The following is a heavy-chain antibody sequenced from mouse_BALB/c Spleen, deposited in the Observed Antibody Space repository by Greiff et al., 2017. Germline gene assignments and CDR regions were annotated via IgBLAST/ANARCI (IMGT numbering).Heavy chain of an antibody. J-gene: IGHJ3*01. CDR2: IYPGSGST. Sequence: LQQPGSELVRPGASVKLSCKASGYTFTSYWMHWVKQRPGQGLEWIGNIYPGSGSTNYDEKFKSKATLTVDTSSSTAYMQLSSLTSEDSAVYYCTRSLNWDFAYWGQGTLVTVSA. D-gene: IGHD4-1*02. V-gene: IGHV1S22*01. CDR1: GYTFTSYW. CDR3: TRSLNWDFAY.